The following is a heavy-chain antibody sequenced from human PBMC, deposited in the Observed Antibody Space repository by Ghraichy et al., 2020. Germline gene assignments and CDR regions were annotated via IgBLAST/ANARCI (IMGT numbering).Heavy chain of an antibody. CDR3: ARANYGDYFRPSFDY. V-gene: IGHV4-30-4*01. J-gene: IGHJ4*02. CDR1: GGSIRSGDYY. Sequence: SPTLSLTCTVSGGSIRSGDYYWTWIRQPPGKGLEWIGYIYYSGSTYYNPSLKSRVTISKHTSKNQFSLNLSSVTAADTAVYYCARANYGDYFRPSFDYWGQGTLVTVSS. CDR2: IYYSGST. D-gene: IGHD4-17*01.